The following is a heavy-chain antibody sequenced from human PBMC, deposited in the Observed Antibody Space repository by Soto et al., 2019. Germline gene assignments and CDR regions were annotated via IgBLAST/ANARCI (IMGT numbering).Heavy chain of an antibody. D-gene: IGHD2-21*01. CDR2: ISSSSSTI. J-gene: IGHJ6*03. V-gene: IGHV3-48*01. Sequence: GGSLRLSCAASGFTFSSYSMNWVRQAPGKGLEWVSYISSSSSTIYYADSVKGRFTISRDNAKNSLYLQMNSLRAEDTAVYYCARIPRDGKGTMRVNYYYYYMDVWGKGTTVTVSS. CDR3: ARIPRDGKGTMRVNYYYYYMDV. CDR1: GFTFSSYS.